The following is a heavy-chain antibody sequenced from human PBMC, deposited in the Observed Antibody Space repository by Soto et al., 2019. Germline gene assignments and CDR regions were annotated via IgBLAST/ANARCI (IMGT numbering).Heavy chain of an antibody. V-gene: IGHV4-31*03. CDR3: ARAVAGIVFLNNWFDP. D-gene: IGHD6-19*01. Sequence: SETLSLTCTVSGGSISSGGYYWSWIRQHPGKGLEWIGYIYYSGSTYYNPSLKSRVTISVDTSKNQFSLKLSSVTAADTAVYYCARAVAGIVFLNNWFDPWGQGTLVTVSS. CDR2: IYYSGST. J-gene: IGHJ5*02. CDR1: GGSISSGGYY.